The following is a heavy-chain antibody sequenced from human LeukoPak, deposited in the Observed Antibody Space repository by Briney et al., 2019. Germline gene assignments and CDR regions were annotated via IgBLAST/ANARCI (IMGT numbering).Heavy chain of an antibody. CDR1: GDSVSSNSAA. CDR2: TYYRSKWYN. V-gene: IGHV6-1*01. J-gene: IGHJ6*03. D-gene: IGHD6-13*01. Sequence: SQTLSLTCAISGDSVSSNSAAWNWIRQSPSRGLEWLGRTYYRSKWYNDYAVSVKSRITINPDTSKNQFSLQLNSVTPEDTAVYYCAKDGISSWYGPDYYYYMDVWGKGTTVTISS. CDR3: AKDGISSWYGPDYYYYMDV.